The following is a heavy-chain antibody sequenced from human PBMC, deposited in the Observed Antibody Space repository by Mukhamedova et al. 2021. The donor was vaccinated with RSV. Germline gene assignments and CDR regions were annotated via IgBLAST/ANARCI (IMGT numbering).Heavy chain of an antibody. J-gene: IGHJ3*02. Sequence: IPIFGTASYAQKFQGRVTITADESTSTAYMELSSLRSEDTAVYYCAGTTRKQYYDFWSGPQAFDIWGQGTMVTVSS. CDR3: AGTTRKQYYDFWSGPQAFDI. D-gene: IGHD3-3*01. CDR2: IPIFGTA. V-gene: IGHV1-69*01.